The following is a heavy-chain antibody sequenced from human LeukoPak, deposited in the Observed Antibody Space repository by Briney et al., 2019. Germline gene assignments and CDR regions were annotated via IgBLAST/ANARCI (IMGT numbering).Heavy chain of an antibody. CDR1: GGTFSSYA. Sequence: ASVKVSCKASGGTFSSYAISWVRQAPGQGLEWMGGIIPIFGTANYAQKFQGRVTITADESTSTAYMELSGLRSEDTAVYYCARSERDFMDVWGKGTTVTVSS. J-gene: IGHJ6*03. D-gene: IGHD3-3*01. CDR3: ARSERDFMDV. V-gene: IGHV1-69*13. CDR2: IIPIFGTA.